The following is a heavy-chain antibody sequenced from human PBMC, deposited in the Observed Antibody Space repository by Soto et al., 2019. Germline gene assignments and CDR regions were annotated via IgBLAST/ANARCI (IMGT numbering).Heavy chain of an antibody. CDR1: GYTFTSYY. Sequence: QVQLVQSGAEVKKPGASVKVSCKASGYTFTSYYVHWVRQAPGQGLEWMGIINPGGGTSYAEKFQGRGTMXXDXSXTTVYMELSSLRSEDTAVYYCARVYCSGGSCYGIDYWGQGTLVTVSS. CDR2: INPGGGT. CDR3: ARVYCSGGSCYGIDY. J-gene: IGHJ4*02. V-gene: IGHV1-46*01. D-gene: IGHD2-15*01.